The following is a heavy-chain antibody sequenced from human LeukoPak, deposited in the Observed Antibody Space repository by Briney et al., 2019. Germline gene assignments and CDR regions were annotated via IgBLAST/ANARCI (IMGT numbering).Heavy chain of an antibody. CDR3: ARDPGDYYDSSGLSTDAFDI. CDR1: GGSISSYY. CDR2: IYTSGST. J-gene: IGHJ3*02. V-gene: IGHV4-4*07. Sequence: PSETLSLTCTVSGGSISSYYWSWIRQPAGKGLEWIGRIYTSGSTNYNPSLKSRVTMSVDTSKNQFSLKLSSVTAADTAVYYCARDPGDYYDSSGLSTDAFDIWGQGTMVTVSP. D-gene: IGHD3-22*01.